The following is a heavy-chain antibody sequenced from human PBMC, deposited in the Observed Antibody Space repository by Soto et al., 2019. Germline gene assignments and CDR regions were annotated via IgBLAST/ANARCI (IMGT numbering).Heavy chain of an antibody. V-gene: IGHV1-3*01. CDR3: ARAGHTYASPYYGMDV. CDR2: IDAGNGNT. J-gene: IGHJ6*02. CDR1: GYTFTSYP. D-gene: IGHD2-2*01. Sequence: ASVKVSCKASGYTFTSYPTHWVRQAPGQRREWMGWIDAGNGNTKYSQKFRGRVTFTTDTSASTAYMDLSSLRSEDTAVYYCARAGHTYASPYYGMDVWGQGTTVTVSS.